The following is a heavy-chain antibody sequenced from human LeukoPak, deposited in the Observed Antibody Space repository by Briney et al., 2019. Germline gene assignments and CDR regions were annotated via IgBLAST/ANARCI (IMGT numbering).Heavy chain of an antibody. D-gene: IGHD3-22*01. CDR1: GFTFSSYA. CDR3: ARDGRYYYDSSGSIDY. J-gene: IGHJ4*02. Sequence: GGSLRLSCAASGFTFSSYATSWVRQAPGKGLEWVSAISGSGGSTYCADSVKGRFTISRDNSKNTLCLQMNSLRAEDTAVYYCARDGRYYYDSSGSIDYWGQGTLVTVSS. V-gene: IGHV3-23*01. CDR2: ISGSGGST.